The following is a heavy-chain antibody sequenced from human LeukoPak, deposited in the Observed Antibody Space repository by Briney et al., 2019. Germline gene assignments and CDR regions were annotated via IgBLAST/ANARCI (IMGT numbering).Heavy chain of an antibody. CDR2: VYPRGST. CDR3: ARFSPRAMGNYLDF. Sequence: SETLSLTCAVSGGSISSGSYSWSWIRQPPGKGLEWIGYVYPRGSTYYNPSLKSRVILSLDKSANQFSLNLSSVTAADTAVYYCARFSPRAMGNYLDFWGQGTLVTVSS. D-gene: IGHD7-27*01. V-gene: IGHV4-30-2*01. J-gene: IGHJ4*02. CDR1: GGSISSGSYS.